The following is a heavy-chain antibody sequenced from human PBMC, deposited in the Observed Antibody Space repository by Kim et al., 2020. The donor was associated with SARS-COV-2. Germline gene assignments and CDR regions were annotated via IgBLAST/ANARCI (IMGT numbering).Heavy chain of an antibody. V-gene: IGHV3-23*01. D-gene: IGHD2-21*01. Sequence: GGSLRLSCVASGFAINNYAMGWVRQAPGKGLEWVAVSGTLTEYADSVKGRLTISRDNSRNTVYLQMNSLRVDDTAIYFCAKATGDNNYFDSWGQGTLVTVSS. CDR3: AKATGDNNYFDS. J-gene: IGHJ4*02. CDR1: GFAINNYA. CDR2: VSGTLT.